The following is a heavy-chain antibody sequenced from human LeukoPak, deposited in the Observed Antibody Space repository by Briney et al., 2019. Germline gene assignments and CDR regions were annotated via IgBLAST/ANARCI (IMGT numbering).Heavy chain of an antibody. V-gene: IGHV4-30-2*01. CDR2: IYHSGST. J-gene: IGHJ5*02. CDR3: ARAREGPRFVWFDP. Sequence: PSQTLSLTCAVSGGSISSGGYSWSWIRQPPGKGLEWTGYIYHSGSTYYNPSLKSRVTISVDRSKNQFSLKLSSVTAADTAVYYCARAREGPRFVWFDPWGQGTLVTVSS. CDR1: GGSISSGGYS. D-gene: IGHD3-16*01.